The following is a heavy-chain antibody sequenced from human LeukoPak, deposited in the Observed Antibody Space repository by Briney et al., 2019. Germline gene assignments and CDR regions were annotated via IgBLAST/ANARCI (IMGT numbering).Heavy chain of an antibody. D-gene: IGHD1-20*01. CDR2: MNPNSGNT. J-gene: IGHJ3*02. V-gene: IGHV1-8*03. CDR1: GYTFTSYD. CDR3: ARVRDYNWNDGPAFDI. Sequence: ASVKVSCKASGYTFTSYDINWVRQATGQGLEWMGWMNPNSGNTGYAQKFQGRVTITRNTSISTAYMELSSLRSEDTAVYYCARVRDYNWNDGPAFDIWGQGTMVTVSS.